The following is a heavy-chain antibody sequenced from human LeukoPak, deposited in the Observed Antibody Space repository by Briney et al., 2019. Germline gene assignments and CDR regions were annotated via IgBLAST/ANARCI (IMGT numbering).Heavy chain of an antibody. CDR2: IYPGDSDT. J-gene: IGHJ5*02. CDR1: GYSFTTYW. Sequence: GESLKISCKASGYSFTTYWIGWVRQMPGKGLEWMGIIYPGDSDTRYSPSFQGQVTISADKSISTAYLQWSSLKASDTAMYYCARQYYDFWSGYSWFDPWGQGTLVTVSS. CDR3: ARQYYDFWSGYSWFDP. D-gene: IGHD3-3*01. V-gene: IGHV5-51*01.